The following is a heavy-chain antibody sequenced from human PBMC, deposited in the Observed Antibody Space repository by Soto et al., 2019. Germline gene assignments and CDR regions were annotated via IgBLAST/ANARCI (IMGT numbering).Heavy chain of an antibody. CDR3: STSGYGGFDY. CDR1: GFTFSNAW. Sequence: PGGSLRLSCAASGFTFSNAWMSWVRQAPGKGLEWVGRIKSKTDGGTTDYAAPVKGRFTISRDDSKKTSYLQMNSLKTEDTAIYYCSTSGYGGFDYWGQGVLVTVSS. D-gene: IGHD5-12*01. V-gene: IGHV3-15*01. J-gene: IGHJ4*02. CDR2: IKSKTDGGTT.